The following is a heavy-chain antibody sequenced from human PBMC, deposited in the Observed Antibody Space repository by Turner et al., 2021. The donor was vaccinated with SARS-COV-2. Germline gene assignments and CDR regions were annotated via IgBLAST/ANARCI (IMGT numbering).Heavy chain of an antibody. CDR2: ISYDESNK. J-gene: IGHJ4*02. CDR3: AKEGTFGEVTGFDY. Sequence: QVQLVESGGGVAQPGRSLRLRCAAFGFTFSSYGMHWVRQGPGKGLEWVAVISYDESNKYYTDSVKGRFTISRDNSKNTLYLQMNSLRAEDTAVYYCAKEGTFGEVTGFDYWGQGTLVTVSS. CDR1: GFTFSSYG. V-gene: IGHV3-30*18. D-gene: IGHD2-21*02.